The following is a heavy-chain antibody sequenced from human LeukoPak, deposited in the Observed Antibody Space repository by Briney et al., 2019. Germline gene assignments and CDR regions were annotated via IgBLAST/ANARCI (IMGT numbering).Heavy chain of an antibody. CDR3: ARDGVRDGLYFDY. CDR1: GGSISSYY. V-gene: IGHV3-7*01. J-gene: IGHJ4*02. Sequence: ETLSLTCTVSGGSISSYYWSWVRQAPGKGLEWVANINQDGSEKQYVDSVKGRFTISRDNAKNSLYLQMNSLRAEDTAVYYCARDGVRDGLYFDYWGQGTLVTVSS. CDR2: INQDGSEK. D-gene: IGHD5-24*01.